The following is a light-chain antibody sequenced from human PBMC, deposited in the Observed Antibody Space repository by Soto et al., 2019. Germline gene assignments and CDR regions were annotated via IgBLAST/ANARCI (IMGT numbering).Light chain of an antibody. CDR2: GIS. J-gene: IGKJ5*01. V-gene: IGKV3D-15*01. CDR3: QQHGQWPIT. Sequence: EIVMTQSPATLSVSPGERATLSCRASQSVNSNSLAWYQQKPRQAPRLLIYGISKRATDIPDRFSGSGSGTEFTLTISSLQPDNFATDYCQQHGQWPITFGQGTRLEIK. CDR1: QSVNSN.